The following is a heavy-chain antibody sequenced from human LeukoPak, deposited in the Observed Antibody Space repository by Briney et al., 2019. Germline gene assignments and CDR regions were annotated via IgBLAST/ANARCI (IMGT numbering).Heavy chain of an antibody. CDR3: AKSASSTPNYYFDY. CDR2: ISWNSGSI. D-gene: IGHD2-2*01. J-gene: IGHJ4*02. Sequence: PGGSLRLSCAASGFTYDDYAMHWVRQAPGKVLEWVSGISWNSGSIGYADSVKGRFTISRDNAKNSLYLQMNSLRAEDTALYYCAKSASSTPNYYFDYWGQGTLVTVSS. V-gene: IGHV3-9*01. CDR1: GFTYDDYA.